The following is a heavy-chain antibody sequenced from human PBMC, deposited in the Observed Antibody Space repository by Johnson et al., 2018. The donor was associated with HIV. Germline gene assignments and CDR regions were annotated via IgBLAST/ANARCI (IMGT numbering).Heavy chain of an antibody. J-gene: IGHJ3*02. V-gene: IGHV3-33*01. CDR2: IWYDGSNK. Sequence: QMLLVESGGGVVQPGRSLRLSCAASGFTFSSYGMHWVRQAPGKGLEWVAVIWYDGSNKYYADSVKGRFTISRDNSKNTLYLQMNSLRAEDTAVYYCARDHSRDEAFDIWGQGTMVTVSS. CDR3: ARDHSRDEAFDI. D-gene: IGHD5-24*01. CDR1: GFTFSSYG.